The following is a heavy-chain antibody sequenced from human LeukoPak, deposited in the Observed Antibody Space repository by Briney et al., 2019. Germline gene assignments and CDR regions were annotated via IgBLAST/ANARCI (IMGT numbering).Heavy chain of an antibody. CDR3: AKDPFFGDYYYYYMDA. V-gene: IGHV3-23*01. D-gene: IGHD3-10*01. Sequence: GGSLRLSCAASGFTFSSYAMSWVRQAPGKGLEWVSAISGSGGSTYYADSVKGRFTISRDNSKNTLYLQMNSLRAEDTAVYYCAKDPFFGDYYYYYMDAWGKGTTVTVSS. CDR2: ISGSGGST. J-gene: IGHJ6*03. CDR1: GFTFSSYA.